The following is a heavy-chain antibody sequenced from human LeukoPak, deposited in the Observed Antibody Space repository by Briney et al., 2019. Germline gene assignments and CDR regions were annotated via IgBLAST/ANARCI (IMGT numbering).Heavy chain of an antibody. CDR2: IRGRGGST. D-gene: IGHD2-2*01. CDR3: AKGGAIVVVPAALTY. Sequence: PGGSLRLSCAASGFTFSNAWMSWARQAPGKGLECVSAIRGRGGSTYYADSVKGRFTISRDNSKNTLYLQMNRLRAEDTAVYYCAKGGAIVVVPAALTYWGQGTLVTVSS. V-gene: IGHV3-23*01. J-gene: IGHJ4*02. CDR1: GFTFSNAW.